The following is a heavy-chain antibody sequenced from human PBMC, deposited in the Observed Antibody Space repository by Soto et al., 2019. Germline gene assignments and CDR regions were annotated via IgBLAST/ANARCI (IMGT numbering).Heavy chain of an antibody. J-gene: IGHJ5*02. Sequence: SETLSLTCAVYGGSFSSYYWSWIRQPPGKGLEWIGEINHSGSTNYNPSLKSRVTISVDTSKNQFSLKLSSVTAADTAVYYCARAALGGSYYDFWRSNWFDPWGQGTLVTVSS. CDR1: GGSFSSYY. D-gene: IGHD3-3*01. V-gene: IGHV4-34*01. CDR3: ARAALGGSYYDFWRSNWFDP. CDR2: INHSGST.